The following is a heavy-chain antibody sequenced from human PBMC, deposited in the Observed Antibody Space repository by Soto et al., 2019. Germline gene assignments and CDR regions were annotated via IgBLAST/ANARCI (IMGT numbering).Heavy chain of an antibody. CDR1: GYSFNGYW. J-gene: IGHJ4*02. Sequence: RGESLTISCTSSGYSFNGYWIGWVRQMPGKGLEWMGIVHPGYSDIRYSPSFQGQVTVSVDRSISTAYLQWSSLKASDTAMYYCAALTGATFHWGQGTLVTVSS. CDR2: VHPGYSDI. D-gene: IGHD1-20*01. V-gene: IGHV5-51*01. CDR3: AALTGATFH.